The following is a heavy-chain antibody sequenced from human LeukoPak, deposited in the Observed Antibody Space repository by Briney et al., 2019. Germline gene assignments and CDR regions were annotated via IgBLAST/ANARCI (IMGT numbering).Heavy chain of an antibody. CDR1: GGPTSSFY. Sequence: SETLSLTCTVSGGPTSSFYWSCIRHRPGKGLEWIGNVHNSGTTNYNPSLKSRVTILLDRAKNQFSLKLTSMTAADTAVYFCAVGPNHYYFDDWGQGTLVTVSS. V-gene: IGHV4-59*01. CDR2: VHNSGTT. D-gene: IGHD1-14*01. J-gene: IGHJ4*02. CDR3: AVGPNHYYFDD.